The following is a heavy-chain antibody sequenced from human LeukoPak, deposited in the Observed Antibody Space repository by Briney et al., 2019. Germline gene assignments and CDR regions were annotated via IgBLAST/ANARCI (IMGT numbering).Heavy chain of an antibody. Sequence: PGGSLRLSCAVSGFTFSGYSMKWVRQAPGKGLEWVSYISSSSATIYHADPVKGRFTVSRDNAKNSLYLQMESLRVEDTAVYYCATDREDYDSSGYYLSDAFDIWGQGTMVTVYS. CDR2: ISSSSATI. D-gene: IGHD3-22*01. CDR1: GFTFSGYS. V-gene: IGHV3-48*01. J-gene: IGHJ3*02. CDR3: ATDREDYDSSGYYLSDAFDI.